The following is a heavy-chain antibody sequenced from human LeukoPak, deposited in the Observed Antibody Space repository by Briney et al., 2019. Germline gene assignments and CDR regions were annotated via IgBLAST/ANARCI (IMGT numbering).Heavy chain of an antibody. CDR2: ISWNGGSI. Sequence: GGSLRLSCAASGFTLDDYAMHWVRQSPGKGLEWVSGISWNGGSIGYVDSVKGRFTISRDNAKNTLNLQMNSLRAEDTAVYYCARDEKSGESSEIDYWGQGTLVTVSS. V-gene: IGHV3-9*01. J-gene: IGHJ4*02. D-gene: IGHD3-10*01. CDR1: GFTLDDYA. CDR3: ARDEKSGESSEIDY.